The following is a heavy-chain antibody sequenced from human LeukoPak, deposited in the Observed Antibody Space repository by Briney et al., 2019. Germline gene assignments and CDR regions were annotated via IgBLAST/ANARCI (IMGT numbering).Heavy chain of an antibody. J-gene: IGHJ6*02. CDR2: ISAYNGNT. V-gene: IGHV1-18*01. CDR1: GYTFTSYG. D-gene: IGHD3-16*01. CDR3: ASGGGYYGMDI. Sequence: ASVKVSCKASGYTFTSYGISWVRQAPGQGLEWMGWISAYNGNTNYAQKFQGRVTMTRNTSISTAYMELSSLRSEDTAVYYCASGGGYYGMDIWGQGTTVTVSS.